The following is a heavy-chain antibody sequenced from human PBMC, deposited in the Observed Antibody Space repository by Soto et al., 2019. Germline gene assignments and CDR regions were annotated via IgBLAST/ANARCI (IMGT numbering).Heavy chain of an antibody. D-gene: IGHD3-10*01. CDR1: GGSISSYY. CDR2: IYYSGST. Sequence: QVQLQESGPGLVKPSETLSLTCTVSGGSISSYYWSWIRQPPGKGLEWIGYIYYSGSTNYNPSLKSRVTIPVDTSKNQFSLKLSSVTAADTAVYYCARGRAGYYYYYGMDVWGQGTTVTVSS. J-gene: IGHJ6*02. V-gene: IGHV4-59*01. CDR3: ARGRAGYYYYYGMDV.